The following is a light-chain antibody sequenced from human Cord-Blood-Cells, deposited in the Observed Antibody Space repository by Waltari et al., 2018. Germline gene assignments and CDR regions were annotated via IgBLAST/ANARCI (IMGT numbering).Light chain of an antibody. CDR2: GAS. J-gene: IGKJ2*01. CDR1: QSVSSN. V-gene: IGKV3-15*01. CDR3: QQYNNWTPYT. Sequence: EIVMTQSPATLSVSPGERATISCRASQSVSSNLAWYQQNPGQAPRLLIYGASTRATGIPARFSGSGSGTEFTLTISSLQSEDFVVYYCQQYNNWTPYTFGQGTKLEIK.